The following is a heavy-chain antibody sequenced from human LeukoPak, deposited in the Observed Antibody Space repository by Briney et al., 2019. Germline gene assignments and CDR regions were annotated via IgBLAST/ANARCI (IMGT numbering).Heavy chain of an antibody. CDR2: ISSSGSTI. CDR3: AELGITMIGGV. V-gene: IGHV3-48*03. J-gene: IGHJ6*04. Sequence: PGGSLRLSCAASGFTVGNNYVAWVRQVPGKGLEWVSYISSSGSTIYYADSVKGRFTISRDNAKNPLYLQMNSLRAEDTAVYYCAELGITMIGGVWGKGTTVTISS. CDR1: GFTVGNNY. D-gene: IGHD3-10*02.